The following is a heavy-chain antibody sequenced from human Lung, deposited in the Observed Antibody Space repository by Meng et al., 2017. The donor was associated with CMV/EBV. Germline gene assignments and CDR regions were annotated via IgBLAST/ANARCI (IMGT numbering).Heavy chain of an antibody. Sequence: SCAASGFTFSSYVMNWVRQAPGKGLEWVSYISSSGSTIYYADSVKGRFTIYRDNAKNVLYLQMNRLRAEDTAVYYCASKQRWGQGTLVTVSS. CDR1: GFTFSSYV. D-gene: IGHD1/OR15-1a*01. V-gene: IGHV3-48*03. J-gene: IGHJ4*02. CDR3: ASKQR. CDR2: ISSSGSTI.